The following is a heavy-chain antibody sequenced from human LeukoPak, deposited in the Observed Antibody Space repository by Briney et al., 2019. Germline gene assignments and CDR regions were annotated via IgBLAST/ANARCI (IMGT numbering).Heavy chain of an antibody. CDR2: ISYDGSSK. D-gene: IGHD4-17*01. Sequence: PGGSLRLSCAASGXTFSSYGMHWVRQAPGKGREWVAVISYDGSSKYYADSVKGRFTISRDNSKNTLFLQMNSLRADDTAVFYCAKDGGFYGENLDYWGQGTLVTVSS. V-gene: IGHV3-30*18. CDR3: AKDGGFYGENLDY. J-gene: IGHJ4*02. CDR1: GXTFSSYG.